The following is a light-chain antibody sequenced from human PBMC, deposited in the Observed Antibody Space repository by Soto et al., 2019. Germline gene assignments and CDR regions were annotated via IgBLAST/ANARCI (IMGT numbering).Light chain of an antibody. CDR1: SSDVGSYNL. CDR3: CSFARSRIL. CDR2: EVS. J-gene: IGLJ1*01. Sequence: QSALTQPASVSGSPGQSITFSCTGTSSDVGSYNLVSWYQQHPGKAPKLMIYEVSDWPSGVSNRFSGSKSGNSASLTISGLQAEDEADYYCCSFARSRILFGTGTKLTVL. V-gene: IGLV2-23*02.